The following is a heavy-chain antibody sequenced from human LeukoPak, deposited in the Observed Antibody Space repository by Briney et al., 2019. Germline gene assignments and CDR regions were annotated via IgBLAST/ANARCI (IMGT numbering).Heavy chain of an antibody. Sequence: PGGSLRLSCAASGFTFSDYYMSWIRQAPGKGLEWMSYISSSSTYTNYADSVKGRFTISRDNAKNSLYLQMNSLRAEDTAVYYCVMFGSSGSWGQGTLVTVSS. CDR3: VMFGSSGS. J-gene: IGHJ5*02. D-gene: IGHD3-10*01. CDR2: ISSSSTYT. CDR1: GFTFSDYY. V-gene: IGHV3-11*03.